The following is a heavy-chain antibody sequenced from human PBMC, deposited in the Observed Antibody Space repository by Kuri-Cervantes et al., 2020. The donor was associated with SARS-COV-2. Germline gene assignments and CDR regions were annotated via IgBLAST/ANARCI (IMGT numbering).Heavy chain of an antibody. D-gene: IGHD6-19*01. V-gene: IGHV4-59*12. Sequence: ESLKISCAASGFTFSSYWMHWVRQAPGKGLEWIGYIYYSGITYYNPSLKSRVTISVDKSKNQFSLKLSSVTAADTAVYYCARDLGAVAGGFDYWGQGTLVTVSS. CDR1: GFTFSSYW. J-gene: IGHJ4*02. CDR3: ARDLGAVAGGFDY. CDR2: IYYSGIT.